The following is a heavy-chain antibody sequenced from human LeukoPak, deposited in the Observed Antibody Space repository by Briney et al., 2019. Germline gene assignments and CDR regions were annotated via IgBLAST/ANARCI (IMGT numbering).Heavy chain of an antibody. D-gene: IGHD3-3*01. Sequence: GGSLRLSCAASGFTFSSYSMNWVRQAPGKGLEWVSYISSGSTYMYYADSLKGRFTISRDNAKSSLYLQMNSLRAEDTAVYYCARDAAPDFWSGYYDYWGQGTLVTVSS. CDR1: GFTFSSYS. CDR2: ISSGSTYM. CDR3: ARDAAPDFWSGYYDY. V-gene: IGHV3-21*01. J-gene: IGHJ4*02.